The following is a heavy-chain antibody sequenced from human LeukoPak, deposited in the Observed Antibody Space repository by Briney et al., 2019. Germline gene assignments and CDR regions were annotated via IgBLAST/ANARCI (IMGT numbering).Heavy chain of an antibody. J-gene: IGHJ4*02. CDR3: ARDRGLVVTPFDY. D-gene: IGHD3-22*01. CDR1: GFTFTNYW. V-gene: IGHV3-7*03. Sequence: HPGGSLRLSCAASGFTFTNYWMSWVRQAPGKGLEWVANMKQDGSERYYVDSVRGRFTISRDNTKNSLYLQMNSLRAEDTAVYYCARDRGLVVTPFDYWGQGTLVTVSS. CDR2: MKQDGSER.